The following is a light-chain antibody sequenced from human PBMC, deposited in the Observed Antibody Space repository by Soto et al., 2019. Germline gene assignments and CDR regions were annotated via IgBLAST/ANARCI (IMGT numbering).Light chain of an antibody. V-gene: IGLV2-14*01. CDR2: EVS. Sequence: QSVLTQPASVSGSPGQSITISCTGTSSDVGGYNYVSWYQHHPGKAPKLMIYEVSNRPSGVSNRFSGSKSGNTASLTISGLPAEDEADYYCSSHTSISTVVFGGGTKLTVL. CDR1: SSDVGGYNY. J-gene: IGLJ2*01. CDR3: SSHTSISTVV.